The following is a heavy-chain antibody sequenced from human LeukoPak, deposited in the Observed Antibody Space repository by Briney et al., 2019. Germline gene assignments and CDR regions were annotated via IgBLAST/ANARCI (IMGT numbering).Heavy chain of an antibody. D-gene: IGHD3-3*01. CDR3: AGGARDFWSGNGDY. CDR2: INPNSGGT. J-gene: IGHJ4*02. CDR1: GYTFTGYY. V-gene: IGHV1-2*06. Sequence: GASVKVSCKASGYTFTGYYMHWVRQAPGQGLEWMGRINPNSGGTDYAQKFQGRVTMTRDTSISTAYMELSRLRSDDTAVYYCAGGARDFWSGNGDYRGQGTLVTVSS.